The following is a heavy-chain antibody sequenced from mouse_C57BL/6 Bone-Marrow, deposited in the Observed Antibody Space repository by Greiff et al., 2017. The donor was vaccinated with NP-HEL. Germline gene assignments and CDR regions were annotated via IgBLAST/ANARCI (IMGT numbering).Heavy chain of an antibody. D-gene: IGHD1-1*01. CDR2: IYPSDSDT. J-gene: IGHJ3*01. Sequence: QVQLQQPGAELVRPGSSVKLSCKASGYTFTSYWMHWVKQRPGQGLEWIGNIYPSDSDTHYNQKFKDKATLTVDKSSSTAYMQLSSLTSEDSAVEYCAREGAKVVSQGGFAYWGQGTLVTVSA. CDR3: AREGAKVVSQGGFAY. V-gene: IGHV1-61*01. CDR1: GYTFTSYW.